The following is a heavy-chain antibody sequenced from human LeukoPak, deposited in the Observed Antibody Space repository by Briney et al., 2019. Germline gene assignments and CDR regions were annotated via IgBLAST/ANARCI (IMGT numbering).Heavy chain of an antibody. CDR3: ARGLRNRSSGTRFDVFDI. CDR1: GGSISSSNW. J-gene: IGHJ3*02. V-gene: IGHV4-4*02. CDR2: IHHSGST. Sequence: PSGTLSLTCAVSGGSISSSNWWSWVRQPPGKGLEWIGEIHHSGSTNYNPSLKSRVTISVDKSKNQVSLRLRSVTAADTAVYYCARGLRNRSSGTRFDVFDIWGKGQWSPSL. D-gene: IGHD6-6*01.